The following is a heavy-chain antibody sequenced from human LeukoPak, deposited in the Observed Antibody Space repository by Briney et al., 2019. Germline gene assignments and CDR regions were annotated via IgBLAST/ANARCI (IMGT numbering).Heavy chain of an antibody. J-gene: IGHJ4*02. CDR1: GGSISSSSYY. V-gene: IGHV4-39*07. Sequence: SETLSLTCTVSGGSISSSSYYWGWIRQPPGKGLKWIGSISHSGSTYYNPSLKSRVTISVDTSKNQFSLKLSSLTAADTAVYYCARLRRSRLAEFDYWGQGTLVTVSS. CDR3: ARLRRSRLAEFDY. CDR2: ISHSGST. D-gene: IGHD3-3*02.